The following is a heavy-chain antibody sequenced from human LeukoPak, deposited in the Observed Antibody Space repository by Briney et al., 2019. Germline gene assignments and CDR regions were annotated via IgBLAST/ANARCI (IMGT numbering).Heavy chain of an antibody. D-gene: IGHD3-10*01. J-gene: IGHJ4*02. CDR2: IDTTTGNP. CDR1: GYPFSAHF. V-gene: IGHV7-4-1*02. CDR3: VRGTPTPGMDY. Sequence: ASVKVSCKASGYPFSAHFLNWVRQASGQGLEWMGNIDTTTGNPRYAQDFTGRFVFSLDTSVSTAYLQITSLKADDTAAYYCVRGTPTPGMDYWGQETQVTVSS.